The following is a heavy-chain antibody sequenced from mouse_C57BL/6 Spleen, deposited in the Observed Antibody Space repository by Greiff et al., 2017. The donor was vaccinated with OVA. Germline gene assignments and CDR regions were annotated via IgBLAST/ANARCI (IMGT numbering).Heavy chain of an antibody. V-gene: IGHV1-82*01. J-gene: IGHJ4*01. CDR2: IYPGDGDT. CDR1: GYAFSSSW. Sequence: QVQLQQSGPELVKPGASVKISCKASGYAFSSSWMNWVKQRPGNGLEWIGRIYPGDGDTNYNGKFKGKATLTADKSSSTAYMQLSSLTSEDSAVYFCARDYGSSYDYAMDYWGQGTSVTVSS. CDR3: ARDYGSSYDYAMDY. D-gene: IGHD1-1*01.